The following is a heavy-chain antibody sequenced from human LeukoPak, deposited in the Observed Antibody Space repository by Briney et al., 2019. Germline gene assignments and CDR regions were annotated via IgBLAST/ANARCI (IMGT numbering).Heavy chain of an antibody. Sequence: ASVKVSCKASGYTFTGYYMHWVRQAPGQGLEWMGWINPNSGGTNYAQKFQGRVTMTRDTSISTAHMELSRLRSDDTAVYYCARDEALGYCSSTSCYEGRDYWGQGTLVTVSS. J-gene: IGHJ4*02. CDR3: ARDEALGYCSSTSCYEGRDY. CDR2: INPNSGGT. V-gene: IGHV1-2*02. CDR1: GYTFTGYY. D-gene: IGHD2-2*01.